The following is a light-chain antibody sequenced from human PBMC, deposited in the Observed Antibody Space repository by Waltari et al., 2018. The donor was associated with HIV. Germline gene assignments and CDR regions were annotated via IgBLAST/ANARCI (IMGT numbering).Light chain of an antibody. CDR2: GAS. CDR1: QSVSSN. CDR3: QQYNNWPRT. J-gene: IGKJ1*01. V-gene: IGKV3-15*01. Sequence: EIVMTQSPATLSVSPGESASLTSRASQSVSSNVAWYQQKPGQPPRLLIYGASTSATGIPASCSGSGSGTEFTLTISSLQSEDFAVYYCQQYNNWPRTFGQGTKVEIK.